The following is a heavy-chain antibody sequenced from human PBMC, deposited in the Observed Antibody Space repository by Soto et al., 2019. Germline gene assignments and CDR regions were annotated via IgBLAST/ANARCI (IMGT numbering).Heavy chain of an antibody. J-gene: IGHJ5*02. CDR2: IIPIYGTA. CDR3: ATYYGASSAWFDP. Sequence: QVQLVQSGAEVKKPGSSVKVSYKASGGSFSSYAVTWVRQAPGQGLEWMGGIIPIYGTASYAQKFQGRVTITANESTNTAHMELSSLRSEDTAIYYCATYYGASSAWFDPWGQGTLVTVSS. D-gene: IGHD4-17*01. V-gene: IGHV1-69*01. CDR1: GGSFSSYA.